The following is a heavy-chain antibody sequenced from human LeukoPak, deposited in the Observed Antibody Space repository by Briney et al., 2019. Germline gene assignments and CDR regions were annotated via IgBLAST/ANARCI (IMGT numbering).Heavy chain of an antibody. V-gene: IGHV4-59*08. Sequence: SETLSLTCTVSGGSLSGHYWSWIRQPPGKGLEWIGYIYYSGSTNYNPSLKSRVTISVDTSKNQFSLNLSSVTAADTAVYYCARNYDSSGYYPTYFDYWGQGTLVTVSS. CDR3: ARNYDSSGYYPTYFDY. CDR1: GGSLSGHY. D-gene: IGHD3-22*01. J-gene: IGHJ4*02. CDR2: IYYSGST.